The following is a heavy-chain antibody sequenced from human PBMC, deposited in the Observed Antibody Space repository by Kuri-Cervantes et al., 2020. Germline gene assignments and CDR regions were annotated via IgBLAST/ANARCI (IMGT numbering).Heavy chain of an antibody. CDR3: ARDGKAVAGLDY. V-gene: IGHV3-20*04. D-gene: IGHD6-19*01. CDR1: GFTFDDYG. Sequence: GGSLRLSCAASGFTFDDYGMSWVRQAPGKGLEWVSGINWNGGSTGYADSVKGRFTISRDNSKNTLYLQMNSLRAEDTAVYYCARDGKAVAGLDYWGQGTLVTVSS. J-gene: IGHJ4*02. CDR2: INWNGGST.